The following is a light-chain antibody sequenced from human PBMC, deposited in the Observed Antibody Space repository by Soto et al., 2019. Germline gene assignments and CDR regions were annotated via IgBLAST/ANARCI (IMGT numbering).Light chain of an antibody. CDR2: EDN. CDR1: SGSIASNY. CDR3: QSYDATNQV. V-gene: IGLV6-57*01. Sequence: NFMLTQPHSVSEYPGKKVIISCTRSSGSIASNYVQWYQQRPGSSPTTVIYEDNQRPSGVPDRFSGSIDSSSNSASLTISLLETEDEAYYFCQSYDATNQVFGGGTKLTVL. J-gene: IGLJ3*02.